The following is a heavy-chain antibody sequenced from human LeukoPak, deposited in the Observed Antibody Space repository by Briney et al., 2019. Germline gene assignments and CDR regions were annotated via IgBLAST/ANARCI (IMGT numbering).Heavy chain of an antibody. V-gene: IGHV1-18*01. CDR1: GYTFTSYG. J-gene: IGHJ6*03. CDR2: ISAYNGNT. CDR3: ARVELGAVLRFLEWLFYMDV. D-gene: IGHD3-3*01. Sequence: ASVKVSCKASGYTFTSYGISWVRQAPGQGLEWMGWISAYNGNTNYAQKLQGRVTMTTDPSTSTAYMELRSLRSDDTAVYYCARVELGAVLRFLEWLFYMDVWGKGTTVTVSS.